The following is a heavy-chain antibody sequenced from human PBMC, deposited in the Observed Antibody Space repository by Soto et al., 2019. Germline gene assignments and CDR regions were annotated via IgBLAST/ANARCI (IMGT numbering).Heavy chain of an antibody. CDR2: ISGSGGST. J-gene: IGHJ4*02. V-gene: IGHV3-23*01. D-gene: IGHD3-10*01. CDR1: GFTFSSYA. CDR3: AISEKSGVPRPQFDY. Sequence: RRLSCAASGFTFSSYAMSWVRQAPGKGLEGVSAISGSGGSTYYADSVKGRFTISRDTSKNTLYLQMNSPRAEDTAVYYGAISEKSGVPRPQFDYWGQGTLGNVSS.